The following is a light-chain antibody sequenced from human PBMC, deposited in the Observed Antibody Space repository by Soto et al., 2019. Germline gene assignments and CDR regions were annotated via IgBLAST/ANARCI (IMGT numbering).Light chain of an antibody. Sequence: DIQMTQTPSSLSASVEDRVTITCRASQNIFSYLNWYQQKPGKAPNLLIYAASNLQSWVPSRFSGSGSGTDFTLTISSLQREDFATYHCQQSYSAPPTLGQGTKVDIK. CDR2: AAS. CDR3: QQSYSAPPT. V-gene: IGKV1-39*01. CDR1: QNIFSY. J-gene: IGKJ1*01.